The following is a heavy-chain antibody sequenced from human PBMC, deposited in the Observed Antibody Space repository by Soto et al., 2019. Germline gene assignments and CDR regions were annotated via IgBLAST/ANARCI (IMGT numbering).Heavy chain of an antibody. CDR3: AKEDTSGGSLDY. V-gene: IGHV3-23*01. Sequence: GGSLRLSCAASGVPFGENAMSWVRQAPGKGLEWVSGISDSGATTYYADSVRGRFTISRDNSKNTLYLQMKSLRAEDSASYYCAKEDTSGGSLDYWGQGALVTVPQ. CDR1: GVPFGENA. CDR2: ISDSGATT. D-gene: IGHD6-19*01. J-gene: IGHJ4*02.